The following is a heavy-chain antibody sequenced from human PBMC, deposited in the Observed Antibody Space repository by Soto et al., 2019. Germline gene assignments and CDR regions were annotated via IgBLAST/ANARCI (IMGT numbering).Heavy chain of an antibody. D-gene: IGHD3-10*01. J-gene: IGHJ4*02. Sequence: QVQLQESGPGLVKPSGTLSLTCAVSGGSISSSNWCSWVRQPPGKGLEWIGEIYHSGSTNYNPSLKGRVTISVDKSQNQFSLKLSSVPAADTAVYYCARVYGSGLLHFDYWGQGTLVTVSS. CDR1: GGSISSSNW. CDR2: IYHSGST. V-gene: IGHV4-4*02. CDR3: ARVYGSGLLHFDY.